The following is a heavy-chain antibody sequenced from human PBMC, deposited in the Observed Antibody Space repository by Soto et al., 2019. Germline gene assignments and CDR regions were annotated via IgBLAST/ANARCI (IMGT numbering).Heavy chain of an antibody. D-gene: IGHD3-16*01. CDR1: GFTFSNYA. J-gene: IGHJ4*02. V-gene: IGHV3-23*01. Sequence: EVQLLESGGGLVQPGGSLRLSCAVSGFTFSNYAMSWVRQAPGKGLEWVSGISGSGGRAYYADSVTGRFTISRDNSKYTLYLQINSLRAEDTAVYYCYVSIGFWGQGTLVTVSS. CDR2: ISGSGGRA. CDR3: YVSIGF.